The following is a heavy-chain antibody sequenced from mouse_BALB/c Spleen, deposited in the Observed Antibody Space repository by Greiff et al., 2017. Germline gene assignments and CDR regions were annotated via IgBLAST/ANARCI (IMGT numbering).Heavy chain of an antibody. CDR1: GYAFSSSW. V-gene: IGHV1-82*01. Sequence: QVQLQQSGPELVKPGASVKISCKASGYAFSSSWMNWVKQRPGQGLEWIGRIYPGDGDTNYNGKFKGKATLTADKSSSTAYMQLSSLTSEDSAVYFCARDYGNYGCFDYWGQGTTLTVSS. J-gene: IGHJ2*01. CDR2: IYPGDGDT. CDR3: ARDYGNYGCFDY. D-gene: IGHD2-1*01.